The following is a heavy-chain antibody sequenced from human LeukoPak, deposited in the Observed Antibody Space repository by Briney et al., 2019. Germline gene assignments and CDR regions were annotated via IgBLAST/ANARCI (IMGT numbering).Heavy chain of an antibody. V-gene: IGHV1-69*05. J-gene: IGHJ4*02. Sequence: SVKVSCKASGGTFISYAISWVRQAPGQGLEWMGGIIPIFGTANYAQKFQGRVTITTDESTSTAYMELSSLRSEDTAVYYCARDRGAGSSWYGEGYYFDYWGQGTLVTVSS. D-gene: IGHD6-13*01. CDR1: GGTFISYA. CDR3: ARDRGAGSSWYGEGYYFDY. CDR2: IIPIFGTA.